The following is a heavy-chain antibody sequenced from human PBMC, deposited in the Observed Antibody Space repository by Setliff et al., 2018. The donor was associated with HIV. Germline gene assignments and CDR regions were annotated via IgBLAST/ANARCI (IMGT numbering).Heavy chain of an antibody. Sequence: PSETLSLTCAVYGESFSGFYWNWIRQPPGKGLEWIGEIHPSGSTRYSPSLDRRVTISRDTSKRQVFLKVPFVDAADTAVYFCALGFKNEYEFSGYMDVWGNGTMVTVSS. CDR1: GESFSGFY. D-gene: IGHD2-15*01. J-gene: IGHJ6*03. V-gene: IGHV4-34*01. CDR2: IHPSGST. CDR3: ALGFKNEYEFSGYMDV.